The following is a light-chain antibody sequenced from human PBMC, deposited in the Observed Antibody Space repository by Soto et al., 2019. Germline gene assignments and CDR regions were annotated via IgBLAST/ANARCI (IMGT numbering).Light chain of an antibody. CDR1: RDDIGVYDY. Sequence: QSALTQPASVSGSPGQSITISCAGTRDDIGVYDYVSWYQQHPGNAPKLLVYEVTNRPSGVSDRFSGSKSGNTASLTISGLQAEDEADYYCNSYTNSSAVVFGGGTEVTVL. V-gene: IGLV2-14*01. CDR2: EVT. J-gene: IGLJ2*01. CDR3: NSYTNSSAVV.